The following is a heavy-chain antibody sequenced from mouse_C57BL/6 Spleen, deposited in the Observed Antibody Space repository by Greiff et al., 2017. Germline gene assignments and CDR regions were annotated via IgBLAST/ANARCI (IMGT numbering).Heavy chain of an antibody. D-gene: IGHD2-1*01. Sequence: EVMLVESGEGLVKPGGSLKLSCAASGFTFSSYAMSWVRQTPEKRLEWVAYISSGGDYIYYADTVKGRFTISRDNARNTLYLQMSSLKSEDTAMYYCTSIYYGIYAMDYWGQGTSVTVSS. V-gene: IGHV5-9-1*02. CDR2: ISSGGDYI. J-gene: IGHJ4*01. CDR3: TSIYYGIYAMDY. CDR1: GFTFSSYA.